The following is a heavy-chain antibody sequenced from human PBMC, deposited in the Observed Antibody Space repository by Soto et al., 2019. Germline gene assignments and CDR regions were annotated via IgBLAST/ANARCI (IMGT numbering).Heavy chain of an antibody. D-gene: IGHD2-2*01. CDR1: GFTFSSYA. CDR2: ISGSGGST. Sequence: GGSLRLSCAASGFTFSSYAMSWVRQAPGKGLEWVSAISGSGGSTYYADSVKGRFTISRENSKNTLYLQMNSLRAEDTAVYYCAKDRQYQSRLYYFDYWGQGTLVTVSS. V-gene: IGHV3-23*01. J-gene: IGHJ4*02. CDR3: AKDRQYQSRLYYFDY.